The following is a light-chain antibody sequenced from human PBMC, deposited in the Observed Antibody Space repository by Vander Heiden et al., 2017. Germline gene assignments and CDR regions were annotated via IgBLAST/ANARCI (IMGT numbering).Light chain of an antibody. CDR3: SSYTSSSTLDGVV. J-gene: IGLJ2*01. CDR2: EVS. Sequence: QSALTQPPSGSGSPGQSITSYWTGTCSDVGGNNYVSWYQQRPGKAPKLRIYEVSNRPYGVSNRFAGSESGNTASLTIAGLQAEDEAEYYCSSYTSSSTLDGVVVGGGTKLTVL. V-gene: IGLV2-14*01. CDR1: CSDVGGNNY.